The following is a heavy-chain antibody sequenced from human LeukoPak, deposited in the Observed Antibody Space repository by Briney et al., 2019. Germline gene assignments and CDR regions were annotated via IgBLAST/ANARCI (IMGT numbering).Heavy chain of an antibody. Sequence: GASVTLSCTAPGFTLSSYAIHWLRQAPGKGLGWVALVWHDGSNRYYSEAVKGRFTISRDNSKNTVYLQINSLSAEDTAIYYCARELFGSGSCPDYWGQGPRVTVSS. CDR3: ARELFGSGSCPDY. CDR1: GFTLSSYA. V-gene: IGHV3-33*01. D-gene: IGHD3-10*01. CDR2: VWHDGSNR. J-gene: IGHJ4*02.